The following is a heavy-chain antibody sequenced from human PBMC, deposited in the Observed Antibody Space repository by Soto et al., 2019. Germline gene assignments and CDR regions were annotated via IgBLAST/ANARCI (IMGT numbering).Heavy chain of an antibody. V-gene: IGHV2-5*02. CDR3: ALGSCGGDCCGIWFDP. Sequence: SGPTLVNPTQTLTLTCPFSGSSLSTREVGVVWTRQPPGKALEWLALLYWDDEKHYSPSLKSRLTITKDTSKNQVDLTMNNMEPVVTATYYCALGSCGGDCCGIWFDPGGKGSQVTV. CDR2: LYWDDEK. D-gene: IGHD2-21*02. J-gene: IGHJ5*02. CDR1: GSSLSTREVG.